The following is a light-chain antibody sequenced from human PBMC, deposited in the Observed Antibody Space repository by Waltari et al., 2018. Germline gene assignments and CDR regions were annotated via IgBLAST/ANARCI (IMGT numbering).Light chain of an antibody. Sequence: DVVMPQSPLSLPVTLGQPASISCRSSQSLVYSDGNTDLNWFQHRPGQPPRLLIYKVFNRDSGVPDRFSDGGSGADFTLKISGVEAVDVEVYCFMQGTHWPFPFGQRTKREIK. CDR1: QSLVYSDGNTD. CDR2: KVF. CDR3: MQGTHWPFP. J-gene: IGKJ2*01. V-gene: IGKV2-30*01.